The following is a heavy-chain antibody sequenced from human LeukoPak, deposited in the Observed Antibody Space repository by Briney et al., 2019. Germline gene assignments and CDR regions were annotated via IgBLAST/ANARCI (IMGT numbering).Heavy chain of an antibody. D-gene: IGHD3-22*01. CDR2: ISYDGSNK. V-gene: IGHV3-30*09. Sequence: QPGGSLRLSCAASGFTFSSYAMHWVRQAPGKGLEWVAVISYDGSNKYYADSVKGRFAISRGNAKNSLSLQMNSLRAEDTALYYCAITYYYDSSGYYFDNWGQGTLVTVSS. CDR1: GFTFSSYA. CDR3: AITYYYDSSGYYFDN. J-gene: IGHJ4*02.